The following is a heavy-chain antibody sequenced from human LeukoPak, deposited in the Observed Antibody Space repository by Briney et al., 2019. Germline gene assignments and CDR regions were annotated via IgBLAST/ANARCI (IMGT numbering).Heavy chain of an antibody. Sequence: TSETLSLTCSVSGASISSSTDYWVWIRQPPGKGLEWIGNIHYRGTNYNPSLKSRVTISLDASKNQFSLKLTSLTAADTAIYYCARGRKDLDSLYYASGIYRDRPTNYFDYWGQGTLVAVSS. V-gene: IGHV4-39*07. D-gene: IGHD3-10*01. CDR1: GASISSSTDY. CDR3: ARGRKDLDSLYYASGIYRDRPTNYFDY. J-gene: IGHJ4*02. CDR2: IHYRGT.